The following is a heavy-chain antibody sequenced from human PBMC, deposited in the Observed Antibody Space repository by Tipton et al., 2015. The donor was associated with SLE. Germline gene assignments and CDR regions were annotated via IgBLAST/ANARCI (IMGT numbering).Heavy chain of an antibody. CDR1: GFTFDDHA. J-gene: IGHJ3*02. Sequence: SLRLSCAASGFTFDDHALHWVRQAPGKGLEWVSGISWNGGSIGYADSVKGRFTISRDNAKNSLYLQMNTLRAEDTAVYYCARQGGSSGWYGSVSFDTWGQGTMVTVSS. CDR2: ISWNGGSI. D-gene: IGHD6-19*01. V-gene: IGHV3-9*01. CDR3: ARQGGSSGWYGSVSFDT.